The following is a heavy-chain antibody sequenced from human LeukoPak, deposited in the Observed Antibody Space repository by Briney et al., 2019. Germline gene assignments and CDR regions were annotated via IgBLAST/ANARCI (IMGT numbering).Heavy chain of an antibody. CDR1: GFTFSSYA. J-gene: IGHJ4*02. CDR2: ISGSDGTT. CDR3: AKVDNWKYGHHDY. D-gene: IGHD1-1*01. V-gene: IGHV3-23*01. Sequence: GGSQRLSCAASGFTFSSYAMSWVRQAPGKGLEWVSSISGSDGTTYYADSVKGRFTISRDNSKYTLSLQMNSLRAEDTAVYYCAKVDNWKYGHHDYWGQGTLVTVSS.